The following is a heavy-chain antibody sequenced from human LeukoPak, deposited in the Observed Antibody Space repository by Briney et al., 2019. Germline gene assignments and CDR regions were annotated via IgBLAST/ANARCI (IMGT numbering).Heavy chain of an antibody. J-gene: IGHJ6*03. Sequence: SLKVSCKASGYTFTSYDINWVRQATGQGLEWMGWMNPNSGNTGYAQKFQGRFTMTRNTSLSTAYMELSSLRSEDTAVYYCARVLTGQAPTIFGVVIGFPNFGYYYMDVWGKGTTVTVSS. V-gene: IGHV1-8*01. CDR2: MNPNSGNT. CDR1: GYTFTSYD. CDR3: ARVLTGQAPTIFGVVIGFPNFGYYYMDV. D-gene: IGHD3-3*01.